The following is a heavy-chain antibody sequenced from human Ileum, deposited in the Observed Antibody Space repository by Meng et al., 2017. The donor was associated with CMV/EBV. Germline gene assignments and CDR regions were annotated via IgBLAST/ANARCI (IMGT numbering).Heavy chain of an antibody. J-gene: IGHJ4*02. V-gene: IGHV3-21*01. D-gene: IGHD1-26*01. CDR1: EFIFKTYD. CDR2: IGRSGTDV. CDR3: LTDPNWGAL. Sequence: EVQLVESGGGLVKPGVSLRLSCAASEFIFKTYDMYWVRQAPGKGLEWVSSIGRSGTDVAYADPVEGRFTISRDKNSLYLEMKSLRADDTAVYYCLTDPNWGALWGQGPLGTVVS.